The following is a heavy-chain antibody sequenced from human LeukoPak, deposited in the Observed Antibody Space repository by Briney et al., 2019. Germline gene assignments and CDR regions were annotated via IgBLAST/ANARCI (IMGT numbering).Heavy chain of an antibody. CDR1: GFTFSSYG. D-gene: IGHD6-6*01. V-gene: IGHV3-33*01. CDR3: ARGPYSSSSEVLVD. J-gene: IGHJ4*02. CDR2: IWYDGSNK. Sequence: GRSLRLSCAASGFTFSSYGMHWVRQAPGKGLEWEAVIWYDGSNKYYADSVKGRFTISRDNSKNTLYLQMNSLRAEDTAVYYCARGPYSSSSEVLVDWGQGTLVTVSS.